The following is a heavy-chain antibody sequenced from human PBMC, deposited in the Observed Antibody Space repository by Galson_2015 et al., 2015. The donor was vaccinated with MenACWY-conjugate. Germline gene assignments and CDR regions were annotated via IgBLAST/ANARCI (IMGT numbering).Heavy chain of an antibody. CDR1: GFSLSTSGMC. CDR2: IDWDDDK. CDR3: ARIIPRYGSGSPNAFDL. V-gene: IGHV2-70*01. J-gene: IGHJ3*01. Sequence: PALVKPTQPLTLTCTFSGFSLSTSGMCVSWIRQPPGKALEWLALIDWDDDKYYSTSLKTRLTISKDTSKNQVVLTMTNMDPVDTATYYCARIIPRYGSGSPNAFDLWGQGTMVTVFS. D-gene: IGHD3-10*01.